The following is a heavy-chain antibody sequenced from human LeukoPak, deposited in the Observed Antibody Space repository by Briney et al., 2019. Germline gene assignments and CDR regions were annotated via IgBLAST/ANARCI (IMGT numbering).Heavy chain of an antibody. V-gene: IGHV3-23*01. CDR1: GFTFSNYA. J-gene: IGHJ4*02. Sequence: GGSLRLSCAASGFTFSNYAMSWVRQAPGKGLEWVSAISGSGGNTYYADSVKGRFTISRDNSKNTLYLQMNSLRAEDTAVYYCAKDYEYGPWLVEEEYFDYWGQGTLVTVSS. D-gene: IGHD6-19*01. CDR3: AKDYEYGPWLVEEEYFDY. CDR2: ISGSGGNT.